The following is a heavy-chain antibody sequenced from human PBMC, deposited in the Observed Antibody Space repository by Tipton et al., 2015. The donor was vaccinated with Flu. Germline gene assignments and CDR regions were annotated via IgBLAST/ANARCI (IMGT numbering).Heavy chain of an antibody. CDR1: GFTFSNYA. CDR2: ISSNGVNT. V-gene: IGHV3-64*01. CDR3: ARRNYDSSGYYYDY. J-gene: IGHJ4*02. D-gene: IGHD3-22*01. Sequence: GSLRLSCAASGFTFSNYAMHWVRQAPGKGLEYVSAISSNGVNTYHGNSVKGRFTISRDNSKNTLYLQMGSLRAEDMAVYYCARRNYDSSGYYYDYWGQGILVTVSS.